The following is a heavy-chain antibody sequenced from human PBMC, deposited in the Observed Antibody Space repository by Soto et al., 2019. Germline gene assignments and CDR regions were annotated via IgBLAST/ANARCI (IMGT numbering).Heavy chain of an antibody. CDR3: AHMGASSSKYNWFDP. V-gene: IGHV1-69*02. CDR2: IIPILGIA. J-gene: IGHJ5*02. CDR1: GDTFSSYT. D-gene: IGHD6-13*01. Sequence: SVKVSCKASGDTFSSYTISWVRQAPGQGLEWMGRIIPILGIANYAQKFQGRVTITKDTSKNQVVLTMTNMDPVDTATYYCAHMGASSSKYNWFDPWGQGTLVTVSS.